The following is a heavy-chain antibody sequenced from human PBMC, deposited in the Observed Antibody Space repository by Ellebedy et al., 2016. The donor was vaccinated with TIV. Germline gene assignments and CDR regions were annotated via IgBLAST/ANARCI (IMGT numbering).Heavy chain of an antibody. CDR3: ARDTVTASSGMDV. CDR2: IIPILGRP. D-gene: IGHD3-16*01. J-gene: IGHJ6*02. CDR1: GGTFSSYSYG. V-gene: IGHV1-69*04. Sequence: ASVKVSCKASGGTFSSYSYGISWVRQAPGQGLEWMGRIIPILGRPNYAQKFQGRVTITVDRSTSTAYMEVNSLRSEDAAIYFCARDTVTASSGMDVWGQGTTVTVSS.